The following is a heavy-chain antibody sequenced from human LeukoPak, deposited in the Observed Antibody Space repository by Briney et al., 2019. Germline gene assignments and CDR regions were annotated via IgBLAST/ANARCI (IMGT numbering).Heavy chain of an antibody. CDR2: IIPIFGTA. J-gene: IGHJ6*03. CDR3: ARGAIAAASYYYYMDV. V-gene: IGHV1-69*06. CDR1: GGTFSSYA. Sequence: SVKVSCKASGGTFSSYAISWVRQAPGQGLEWMGGIIPIFGTANSAQKFQGRVTITADKSTSTAYMELSSLRSEDTAVYYCARGAIAAASYYYYMDVWGKGTTVTVSS. D-gene: IGHD6-13*01.